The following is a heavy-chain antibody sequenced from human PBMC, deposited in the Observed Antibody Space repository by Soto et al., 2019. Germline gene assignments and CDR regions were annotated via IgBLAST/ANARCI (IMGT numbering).Heavy chain of an antibody. V-gene: IGHV3-30-3*01. CDR2: TSPDGNKK. Sequence: QVQLVXSGGGVVQPGTSVXLSCGASGFTFRSYAMHWVRQAPGKGLEWVAVTSPDGNKKVYGDSVKGRFTXXXXXXXXXXXXXXXXXXXXXXXXXYCARXXVPSAXDYXDCWGQGXLVTV. CDR1: GFTFRSYA. CDR3: ARXXVPSAXDYXDC. D-gene: IGHD2-2*01. J-gene: IGHJ4*02.